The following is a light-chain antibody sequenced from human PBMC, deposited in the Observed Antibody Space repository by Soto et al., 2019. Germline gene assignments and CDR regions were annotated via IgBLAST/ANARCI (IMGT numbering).Light chain of an antibody. Sequence: IVLTQYPGTLSLSPGERATLSCRASQSVSSSYLAWYQQKPGQAPRLLIYGASSRATGIPDRFSGSGSGTDFPLTISRLEPEDFAVFYCQQYGLSPGTFGQGTKLEIK. CDR2: GAS. V-gene: IGKV3-20*01. J-gene: IGKJ2*01. CDR1: QSVSSSY. CDR3: QQYGLSPGT.